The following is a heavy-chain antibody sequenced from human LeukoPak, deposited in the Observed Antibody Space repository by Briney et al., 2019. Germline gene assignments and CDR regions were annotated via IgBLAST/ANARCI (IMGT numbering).Heavy chain of an antibody. J-gene: IGHJ4*02. CDR3: ARSPGEAYCDR. Sequence: ASEILSLTCTVSGGSISSSSYYWGWIRQPPGKGLEWIGNIYDSGRTYYNPSLNSRVTISADTSKNQFSLKLSSVTAADTAVYYCARSPGEAYCDRWGERTLATVSS. V-gene: IGHV4-39*01. D-gene: IGHD2-21*01. CDR2: IYDSGRT. CDR1: GGSISSSSYY.